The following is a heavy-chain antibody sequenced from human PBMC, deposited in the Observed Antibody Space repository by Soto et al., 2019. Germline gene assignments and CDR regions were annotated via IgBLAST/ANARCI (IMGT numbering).Heavy chain of an antibody. D-gene: IGHD6-13*01. CDR1: GFPFRNFW. CDR2: IKQDGSEK. CDR3: ARHPERIAQIGWFDP. Sequence: SWGSPRLSFAASGFPFRNFWMHWVRQAPGEGLEWVANIKQDGSEKYYVDSVKGRFTISRDNAKNSLYLQMNSLRAEDTAVYYCARHPERIAQIGWFDPWGQGTLVTVSS. J-gene: IGHJ5*02. V-gene: IGHV3-7*01.